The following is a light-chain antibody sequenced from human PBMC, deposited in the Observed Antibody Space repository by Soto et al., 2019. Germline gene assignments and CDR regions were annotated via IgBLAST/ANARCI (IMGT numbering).Light chain of an antibody. V-gene: IGKV1-5*01. Sequence: DIQITQSPSTLSASVGDRVTITCRASQSISSWLAWYQQRPGKAPKLLIYDASSLESGLPSRFSGSGSGTEFTLTISSLQPDDFATYYCQQYHSYSITFGQGTRLEIK. CDR2: DAS. CDR3: QQYHSYSIT. CDR1: QSISSW. J-gene: IGKJ5*01.